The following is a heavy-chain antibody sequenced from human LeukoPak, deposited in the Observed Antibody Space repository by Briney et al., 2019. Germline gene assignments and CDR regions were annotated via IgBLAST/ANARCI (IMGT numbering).Heavy chain of an antibody. J-gene: IGHJ6*03. CDR1: GYTFTSYD. D-gene: IGHD5-12*01. V-gene: IGHV1-8*01. CDR3: ARGLSKVATIFMRYYYMDV. CDR2: MNPNSGNT. Sequence: ASVKVSCKASGYTFTSYDINWVRQATGQELEWMGWMNPNSGNTGYAQKFQGRVTMTRNTSIGTAYMELSSLRSEDTAVYYCARGLSKVATIFMRYYYMDVWGKGTTVTVSS.